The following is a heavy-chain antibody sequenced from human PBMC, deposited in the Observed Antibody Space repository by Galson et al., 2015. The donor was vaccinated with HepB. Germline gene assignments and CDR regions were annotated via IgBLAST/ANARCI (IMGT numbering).Heavy chain of an antibody. V-gene: IGHV3-23*01. Sequence: SLRLSCAASGFTFRNYAMSWVRQAPGKGLEWVSVISGGGGSTFYADSVKGRFAISRDNSKNTLYLQMNSLRAEDTAVYYCARGEVVPAAIDYYYGMDVWGQGTTVTVSS. CDR2: ISGGGGST. D-gene: IGHD2-2*01. CDR1: GFTFRNYA. J-gene: IGHJ6*02. CDR3: ARGEVVPAAIDYYYGMDV.